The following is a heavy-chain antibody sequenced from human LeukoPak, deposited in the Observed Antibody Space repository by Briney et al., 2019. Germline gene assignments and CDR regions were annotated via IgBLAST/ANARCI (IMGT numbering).Heavy chain of an antibody. V-gene: IGHV3-30-3*01. J-gene: IGHJ1*01. Sequence: GGSLRLSCAASGFTFSSYAMHWVRQAPGKGLEWVAVISYDGSNKYYADSVKGRFTIPRDNSKNTLYLQMNSLRAEDTAVYYCARDQAEGYRYGGYFQHWGQGTLVTVSS. D-gene: IGHD5-18*01. CDR2: ISYDGSNK. CDR1: GFTFSSYA. CDR3: ARDQAEGYRYGGYFQH.